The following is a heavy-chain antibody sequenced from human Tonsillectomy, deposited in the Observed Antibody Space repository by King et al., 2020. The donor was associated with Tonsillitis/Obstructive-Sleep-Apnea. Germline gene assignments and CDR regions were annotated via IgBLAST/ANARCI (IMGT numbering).Heavy chain of an antibody. V-gene: IGHV4-34*01. CDR3: ARGHGSSGYYYDLRRYYFEY. Sequence: VQLQQWGAGLLKPSETLSLTCAVYGGSFSGYYWSWIRQPPGKGLEWIGEINHSGSTNYNPSLKSRVTISVDTSKNQFSLKLSSVTAADTAVYYCARGHGSSGYYYDLRRYYFEYWGQGTLVTVSS. CDR1: GGSFSGYY. D-gene: IGHD3-22*01. CDR2: INHSGST. J-gene: IGHJ4*02.